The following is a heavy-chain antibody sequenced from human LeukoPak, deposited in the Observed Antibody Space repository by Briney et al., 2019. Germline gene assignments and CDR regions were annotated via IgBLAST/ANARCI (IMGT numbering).Heavy chain of an antibody. Sequence: GGSLRLSCAASGFTFSSYAMSWVRQAPGKGLEWVSAISSSGGSTYYADSVKGRFTISRDNSKNTLYLQMNSLRAEDTAVYYCAKVTKVVVAATPIDYWGQGTLVTVSS. CDR2: ISSSGGST. D-gene: IGHD2-15*01. V-gene: IGHV3-23*01. J-gene: IGHJ4*02. CDR3: AKVTKVVVAATPIDY. CDR1: GFTFSSYA.